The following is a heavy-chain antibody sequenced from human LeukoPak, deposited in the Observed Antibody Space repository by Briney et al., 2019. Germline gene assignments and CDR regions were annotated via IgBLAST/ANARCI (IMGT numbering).Heavy chain of an antibody. CDR1: GFTFNSYA. Sequence: GGSLRLSCATSGFTFNSYAMSWVRQAPGKGLEWVSGLSGSGGDTDYADSVKGRFTISRDNSRNTLYLQMNSLRSEDTAVYYCAKDAMATVTYFDYWDQGSLVTVSS. CDR2: LSGSGGDT. D-gene: IGHD4-17*01. V-gene: IGHV3-23*01. CDR3: AKDAMATVTYFDY. J-gene: IGHJ4*02.